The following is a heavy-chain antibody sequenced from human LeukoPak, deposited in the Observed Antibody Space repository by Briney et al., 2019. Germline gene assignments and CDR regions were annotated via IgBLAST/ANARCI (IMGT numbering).Heavy chain of an antibody. D-gene: IGHD6-6*01. J-gene: IGHJ4*02. V-gene: IGHV4-39*01. CDR3: ARQIEYSSTFDY. CDR1: GGSISSSSYY. Sequence: SETLSLTCTVSGGSISSSSYYWVWIRPPPGKGLEWIGSIYYSGSTYYNPSLKSRVTISVDTSKNQFSLKLSSVTAADTAVYYCARQIEYSSTFDYWGQGTLVTVSS. CDR2: IYYSGST.